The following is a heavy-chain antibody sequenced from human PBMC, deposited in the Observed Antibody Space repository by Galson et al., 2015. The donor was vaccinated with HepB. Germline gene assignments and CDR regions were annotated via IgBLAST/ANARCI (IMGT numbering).Heavy chain of an antibody. CDR1: GFTFSSYA. V-gene: IGHV3-23*01. D-gene: IGHD3-10*01. J-gene: IGHJ4*02. CDR2: ISGSGGST. Sequence: SLRLSCAASGFTFSSYAMSWVRQAPGNGLEWVSAISGSGGSTYYADSVKGRFTISRDSSKSTLYLQMSSLRADDTAVYYCAKDRRITLVRGVTHFDYGGQGTLVTVSS. CDR3: AKDRRITLVRGVTHFDY.